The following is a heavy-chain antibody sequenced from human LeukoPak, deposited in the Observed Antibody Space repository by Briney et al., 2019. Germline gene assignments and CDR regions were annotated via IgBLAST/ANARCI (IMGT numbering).Heavy chain of an antibody. J-gene: IGHJ4*02. D-gene: IGHD3-22*01. CDR3: ARDPSNTSGNYPYFDY. CDR1: GYTFTRHG. V-gene: IGHV1-18*01. Sequence: GASVKVSCKASGYTFTRHGISWVRQAPGQGLEWMGRISAYNGDTKYAQNCQGRVTITTDTSTTTAYMELRSLRFDDTAVYYCARDPSNTSGNYPYFDYWGQGTLVTVSS. CDR2: ISAYNGDT.